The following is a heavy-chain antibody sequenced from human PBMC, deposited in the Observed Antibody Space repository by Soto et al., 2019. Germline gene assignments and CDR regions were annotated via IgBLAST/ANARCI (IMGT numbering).Heavy chain of an antibody. Sequence: ASVKVSCKASGYTFTSYGISWVRQAPGQGLEWMGWISAYNGNTNYAQKLQGRVTMTTDTSTSTAYMELRSLRSDDTAVYYCATDGHDYGNYEVSFYYWGQGTLVTVSS. J-gene: IGHJ4*02. CDR3: ATDGHDYGNYEVSFYY. CDR1: GYTFTSYG. D-gene: IGHD4-17*01. V-gene: IGHV1-18*01. CDR2: ISAYNGNT.